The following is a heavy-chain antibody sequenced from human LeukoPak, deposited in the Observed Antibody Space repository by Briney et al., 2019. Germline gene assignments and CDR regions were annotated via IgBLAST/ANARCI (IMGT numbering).Heavy chain of an antibody. V-gene: IGHV4-34*01. CDR1: GGSFSGYY. CDR2: INHSGST. CDR3: ARVPVSYYYYYGMDV. Sequence: PSETLSLTCAVYGGSFSGYYWSWIRQPPGKGPEWIGEINHSGSTNYNPSLKSRVTISVDTSKNQFSLKLSSVTAADTAVYYCARVPVSYYYYYGMDVWGQGTTVTVSS. J-gene: IGHJ6*02.